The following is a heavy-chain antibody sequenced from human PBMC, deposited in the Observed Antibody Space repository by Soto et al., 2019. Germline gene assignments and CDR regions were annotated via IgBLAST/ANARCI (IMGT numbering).Heavy chain of an antibody. D-gene: IGHD2-21*02. J-gene: IGHJ4*02. CDR2: INAGNGNT. CDR3: ARSIVVVTALDY. Sequence: QGQLVQSGAEEKKPGASVKVSCKASGYTFTSYAMHWVRQAPGQSLEWMGWINAGNGNTKYSQKFQGRVTITRDTSASTAYMVLSSLRSEDTAVYYCARSIVVVTALDYWGQGTLVTVSS. CDR1: GYTFTSYA. V-gene: IGHV1-3*05.